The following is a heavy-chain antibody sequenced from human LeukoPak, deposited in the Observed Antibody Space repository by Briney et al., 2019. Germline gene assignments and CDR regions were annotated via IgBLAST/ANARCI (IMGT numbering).Heavy chain of an antibody. Sequence: ASVTVSCKASGYTFTGYYMHWVRQAPGQGLEWMGWINPNSGGTNYAQKFQGRVTMTRDTSISTAYMELSRLRSDDTAVYYCAMGIAVAGTSWFDPWGQGTLVTVSS. V-gene: IGHV1-2*02. CDR2: INPNSGGT. CDR1: GYTFTGYY. CDR3: AMGIAVAGTSWFDP. J-gene: IGHJ5*02. D-gene: IGHD6-19*01.